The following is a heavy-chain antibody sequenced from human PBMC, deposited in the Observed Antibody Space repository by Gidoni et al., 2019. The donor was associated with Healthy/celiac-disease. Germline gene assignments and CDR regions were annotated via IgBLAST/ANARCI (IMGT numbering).Heavy chain of an antibody. J-gene: IGHJ4*02. V-gene: IGHV3-9*01. CDR1: GFTFDDYA. CDR3: AKDTSHYYGSGSYGY. CDR2: ISWNSGSI. D-gene: IGHD3-10*01. Sequence: EVQLVESGGGLVQPGRSLRLSCAASGFTFDDYAMHWVRQAPGKGLEWVSGISWNSGSIGYADSVKGRFTISRDNAKNSLYLQMNSLRAEDTALYYCAKDTSHYYGSGSYGYWGQGTLVTVSS.